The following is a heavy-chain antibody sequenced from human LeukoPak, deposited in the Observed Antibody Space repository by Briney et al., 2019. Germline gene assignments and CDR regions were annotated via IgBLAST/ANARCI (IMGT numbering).Heavy chain of an antibody. J-gene: IGHJ4*02. Sequence: ASVKVSCKVSGYTLIELSMHWVRQAPGKGLEWMGGFDPEDGKTIYAQKFQGRVTMTEDTSTDTAYMELRSLTSDDTAVYYCARTVAGQGHYFDYWGPGTLVTVSS. CDR1: GYTLIELS. V-gene: IGHV1-24*01. CDR3: ARTVAGQGHYFDY. CDR2: FDPEDGKT. D-gene: IGHD6-19*01.